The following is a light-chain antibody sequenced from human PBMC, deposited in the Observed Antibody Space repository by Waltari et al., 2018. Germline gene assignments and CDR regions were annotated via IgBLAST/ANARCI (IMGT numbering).Light chain of an antibody. V-gene: IGLV2-14*01. CDR2: DVN. Sequence: QSALTQPASVSGSPGQSITIHCIGTSSDVGASNSVSWYQQHPGKAPKLMIYDVNRRPSGVSNRFSGSKSGSTASLTISGLQAEDEADYYCSSYTTTSTLVFGGGTKVTVL. CDR3: SSYTTTSTLV. CDR1: SSDVGASNS. J-gene: IGLJ2*01.